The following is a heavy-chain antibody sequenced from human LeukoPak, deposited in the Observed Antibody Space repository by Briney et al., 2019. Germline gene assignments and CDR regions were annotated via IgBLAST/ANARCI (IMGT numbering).Heavy chain of an antibody. Sequence: QTGGSLRLSCVASGFTFSHSWMTWVRQAPGKGLEWVANIKEDGSEKYYVDSVKGRFTISRDNAKNSLYLQMNSLRAEDTAIYYCARDKGVVGTLAPWGQGTLVTVSS. V-gene: IGHV3-7*01. J-gene: IGHJ5*02. CDR3: ARDKGVVGTLAP. D-gene: IGHD1-26*01. CDR2: IKEDGSEK. CDR1: GFTFSHSW.